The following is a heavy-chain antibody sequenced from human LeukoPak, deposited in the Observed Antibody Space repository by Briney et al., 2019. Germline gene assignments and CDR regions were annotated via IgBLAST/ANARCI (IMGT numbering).Heavy chain of an antibody. CDR3: ARDRERRRNSYGSD. CDR2: IKGDGSHT. J-gene: IGHJ4*02. D-gene: IGHD5-18*01. CDR1: GFTFRNYW. V-gene: IGHV3-74*01. Sequence: PGGSLRLSCAASGFTFRNYWMLWIRQAPGKGLVWVSRIKGDGSHTIYADSVKGRFTISRDNAKNTLYLQMNSLRAEDTAVYYCARDRERRRNSYGSDWGQGTLVTVSS.